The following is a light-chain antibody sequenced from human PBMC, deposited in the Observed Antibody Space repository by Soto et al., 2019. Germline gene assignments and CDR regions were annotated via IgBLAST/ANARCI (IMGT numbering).Light chain of an antibody. CDR3: QQYGNSPRYS. CDR1: QSVNSFY. J-gene: IGKJ2*03. CDR2: ATS. Sequence: EIVLTQSPGTLSLSPGESVTLSCRASQSVNSFYLAWYQQKPGQAPRLVIYATSSRATGIPDRFSGSGSGTDFTLTISRLEPEDFAVYYCQQYGNSPRYSFVQGTRLEI. V-gene: IGKV3-20*01.